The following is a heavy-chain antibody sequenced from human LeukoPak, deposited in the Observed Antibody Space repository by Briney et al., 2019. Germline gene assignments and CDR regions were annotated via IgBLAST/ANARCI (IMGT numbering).Heavy chain of an antibody. D-gene: IGHD3-22*01. CDR1: AVIFSSYS. J-gene: IGHJ4*02. CDR2: ISSSSSFR. Sequence: GGSLRRSCAASAVIFSSYSSNWVRQASGKGLEWVSSISSSSSFRYYADSVKGRFTISRDNAKNSLYLQMNSLRAADTAVYYCARESSGYFYWGQGTLVTVSS. CDR3: ARESSGYFY. V-gene: IGHV3-21*01.